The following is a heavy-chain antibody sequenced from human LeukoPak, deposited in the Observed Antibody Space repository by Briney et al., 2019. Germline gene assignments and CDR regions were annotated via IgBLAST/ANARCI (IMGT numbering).Heavy chain of an antibody. CDR1: GFTLSTYD. J-gene: IGHJ3*02. D-gene: IGHD6-13*01. V-gene: IGHV3-48*02. CDR2: ISSSSINI. CDR3: ARDAGSSWYWGALDI. Sequence: GGSLRLSCAASGFTLSTYDMNWVRRAPGKGLEWVSYISSSSINIHYADSVKGRFTVSRDNAKNSMYLQMNSLRDEDTAVYYCARDAGSSWYWGALDIWGQGTVVTVSS.